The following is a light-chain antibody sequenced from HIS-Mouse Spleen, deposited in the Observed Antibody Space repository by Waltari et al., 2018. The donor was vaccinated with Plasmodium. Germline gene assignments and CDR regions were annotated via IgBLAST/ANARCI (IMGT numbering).Light chain of an antibody. Sequence: DIVMTQSPDSLAVSLGERATIHCKSRQGVLYSSNNKNDLAWYQQKPGQPPKLLIYWASTREAGVTDRFSGGGAGADVAHSSSSVQAEDVAVYYCRQYYSTPYTFGQGTKVEIK. V-gene: IGKV4-1*01. CDR3: RQYYSTPYT. J-gene: IGKJ2*01. CDR1: QGVLYSSNNKND. CDR2: WAS.